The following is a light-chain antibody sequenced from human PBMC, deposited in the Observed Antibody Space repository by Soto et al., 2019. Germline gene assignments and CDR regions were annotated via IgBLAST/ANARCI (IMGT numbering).Light chain of an antibody. CDR1: QSVSSSY. J-gene: IGKJ1*01. CDR2: GAS. CDR3: QQYGSSPRT. Sequence: IVLTQSPGTLSLSPGERATLSCRASQSVSSSYFAWYQQKPGQAPRLLIYGASSRATGIPDRFSGSGSGTDFTLTISRLEPEDFAVYYCQQYGSSPRTFGQGTKVDI. V-gene: IGKV3-20*01.